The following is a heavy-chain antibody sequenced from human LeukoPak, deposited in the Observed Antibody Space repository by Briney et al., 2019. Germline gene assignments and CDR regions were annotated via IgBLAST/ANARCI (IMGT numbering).Heavy chain of an antibody. J-gene: IGHJ4*02. CDR1: GFTFSSYG. V-gene: IGHV3-30*18. Sequence: GGSLRLSCAASGFTFSSYGMHWVRQAPGKGLEWVAVISYDGSYKYYVDSVKGRFTISRDNSKNTLYLQMNSLRAEDTAVCFCAKDGYGSGFDYWGQGTLVTVSS. CDR2: ISYDGSYK. D-gene: IGHD2-15*01. CDR3: AKDGYGSGFDY.